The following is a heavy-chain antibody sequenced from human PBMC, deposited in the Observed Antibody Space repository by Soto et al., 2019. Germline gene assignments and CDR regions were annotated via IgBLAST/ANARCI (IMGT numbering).Heavy chain of an antibody. V-gene: IGHV3-30*18. J-gene: IGHJ4*02. Sequence: GGSLRLSCAASGFIFSRYAIHWVRQAPGKGLEWVAVISIDGSKKYYGDSVKGRFTISRDSSTLYLQMNSLRAEDTAVYYCAKDSSLTGIYTRRSAYWAPRSLVTVST. CDR3: AKDSSLTGIYTRRSAY. CDR1: GFIFSRYA. D-gene: IGHD3-9*01. CDR2: ISIDGSKK.